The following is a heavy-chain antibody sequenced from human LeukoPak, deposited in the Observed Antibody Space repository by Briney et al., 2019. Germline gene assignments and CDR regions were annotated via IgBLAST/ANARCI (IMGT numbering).Heavy chain of an antibody. J-gene: IGHJ4*02. CDR3: ARGLAVAGNYYFDY. V-gene: IGHV1-46*01. D-gene: IGHD6-19*01. CDR1: GYTFTSYY. CDR2: ITPSGGST. Sequence: ASVKVSCKASGYTFTSYYMHWVRQAPGQGLEWMGIITPSGGSTSYAQELQGRVTMTRDTSTSTAYMELRSLRSDDTAVYYCARGLAVAGNYYFDYWGQGALVTVSS.